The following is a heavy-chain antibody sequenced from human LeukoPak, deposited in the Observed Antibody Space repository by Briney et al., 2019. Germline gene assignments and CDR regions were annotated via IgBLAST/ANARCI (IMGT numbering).Heavy chain of an antibody. D-gene: IGHD6-13*01. V-gene: IGHV3-73*01. CDR1: GFTFSGSA. CDR2: IRSKANNYAT. CDR3: TRNSRDSSTSNEFDY. J-gene: IGHJ4*02. Sequence: GGSLRLSCAASGFTFSGSAMHWVRQASGKGLEWVGRIRSKANNYATVYAASVEGRFTISRDDSINTAYLQMDSLKTEDTAVYYCTRNSRDSSTSNEFDYWGQGTLVIVSS.